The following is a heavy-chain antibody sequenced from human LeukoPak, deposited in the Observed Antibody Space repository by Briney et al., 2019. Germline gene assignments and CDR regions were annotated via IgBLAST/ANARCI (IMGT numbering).Heavy chain of an antibody. CDR2: IHPGDSDT. CDR3: ARGPYDIHPYYFDY. V-gene: IGHV5-51*01. Sequence: SGASLKISCKGSGYSFTSYWIGWVRQMPGKGLEWMGIIHPGDSDTRYSPSFQGQVTISADKSISTAYLQWSSLKASDTAMYYCARGPYDIHPYYFDYWGQGTLVTVSS. CDR1: GYSFTSYW. J-gene: IGHJ4*02. D-gene: IGHD3-9*01.